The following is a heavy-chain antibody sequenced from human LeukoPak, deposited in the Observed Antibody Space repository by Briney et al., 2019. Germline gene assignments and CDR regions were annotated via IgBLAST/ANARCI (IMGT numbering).Heavy chain of an antibody. D-gene: IGHD6-13*01. CDR2: ISDSGASL. V-gene: IGHV3-11*01. J-gene: IGHJ5*02. Sequence: PGGSLRLSCAASGFTFSYYCMAWIRQAPGQGLEWVSFISDSGASLYYADSAKGRFTISRDNYNNSLYLQMNSLRAEDTAIYYCARGIATTLSLDPWGQGTLVSVSS. CDR3: ARGIATTLSLDP. CDR1: GFTFSYYC.